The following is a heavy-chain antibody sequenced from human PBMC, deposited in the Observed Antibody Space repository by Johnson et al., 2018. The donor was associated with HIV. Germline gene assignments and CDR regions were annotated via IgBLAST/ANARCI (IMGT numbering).Heavy chain of an antibody. D-gene: IGHD2-15*01. V-gene: IGHV3-66*02. CDR3: AREGIWYCSGGSCYGAFDI. Sequence: VQLVESGGGLVQPGGSLRLSCAASGFTVSSSYMSWVRQAPGKGLEWVSVLYSDGGTYYADSVKGRFTISRDNSKNTLYLQMNSLRADDTAVYYCAREGIWYCSGGSCYGAFDIWGQGTMVTVSS. CDR1: GFTVSSSY. J-gene: IGHJ3*02. CDR2: LYSDGGT.